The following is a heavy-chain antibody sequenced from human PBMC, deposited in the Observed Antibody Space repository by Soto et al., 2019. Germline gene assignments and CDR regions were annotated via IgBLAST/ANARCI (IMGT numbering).Heavy chain of an antibody. CDR3: AREFADCSGGSCYYYYMDV. J-gene: IGHJ6*03. CDR2: IIPILGIA. CDR1: GGTFSSYT. Sequence: PSVKVSCKVSGGTFSSYTISWVRQAPGQGLEWMGRIIPILGIANYAQKFQGRVTITADKSTSTAYMELSSLRSEDTAVYYCAREFADCSGGSCYYYYMDVWGKGTTVTVSS. D-gene: IGHD2-15*01. V-gene: IGHV1-69*04.